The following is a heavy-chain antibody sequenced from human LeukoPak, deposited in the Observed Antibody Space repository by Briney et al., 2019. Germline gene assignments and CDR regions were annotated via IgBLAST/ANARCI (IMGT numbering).Heavy chain of an antibody. CDR1: GFTVSSNY. J-gene: IGHJ4*02. V-gene: IGHV3-53*01. CDR2: IYSGGST. D-gene: IGHD6-19*01. CDR3: AGYSSPYYFDY. Sequence: GGSLRLSCAASGFTVSSNYMSWVRQAPGKGLEWVSVIYSGGSTYYADSVKGRFSLSRDNSKNTLHLQMNSLRAEDTAVYYCAGYSSPYYFDYWGQGTLGTVSS.